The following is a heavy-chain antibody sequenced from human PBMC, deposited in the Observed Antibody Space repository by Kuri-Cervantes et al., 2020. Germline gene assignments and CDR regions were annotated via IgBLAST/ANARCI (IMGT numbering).Heavy chain of an antibody. J-gene: IGHJ6*03. V-gene: IGHV1-18*01. CDR1: GYTFTSYG. CDR3: ARTGYYYYMDV. D-gene: IGHD1-1*01. CDR2: IIPIFGTA. Sequence: ASVKVSCKASGYTFTSYGISWVRQAPGQGLEWVGGIIPIFGTANYAQKLQGRVTTTTHTSTSTAYTELRSLRSDDTAVYYCARTGYYYYMDVWGKGTTVTVSS.